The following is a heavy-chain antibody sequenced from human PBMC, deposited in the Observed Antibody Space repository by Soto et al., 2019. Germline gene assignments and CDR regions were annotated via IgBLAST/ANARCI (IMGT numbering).Heavy chain of an antibody. CDR2: IYHSGST. J-gene: IGHJ4*02. D-gene: IGHD4-17*01. V-gene: IGHV4-30-2*01. CDR1: GGSIISGGYS. Sequence: QLQLQESGSGLVKPSQTLSLTCAVSGGSIISGGYSWTWIRQPPGMGLEWIGYIYHSGSTDYKPSLKSRVTISGDRSKNQFSLKLSSVTAADTAVYYCARGGTVTTLFFDYWGQGTLVTVSS. CDR3: ARGGTVTTLFFDY.